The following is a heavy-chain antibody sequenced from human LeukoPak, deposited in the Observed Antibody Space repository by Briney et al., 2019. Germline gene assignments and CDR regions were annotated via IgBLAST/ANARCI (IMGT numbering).Heavy chain of an antibody. D-gene: IGHD3-10*02. CDR1: GFTFSNSG. CDR3: AREISMFVNAFDL. Sequence: GGSLRLSCAASGFTFSNSGMHWVRQAPGKGLEWVAVIWYDGSNEYYADAVKGRFIIPRDNSKNTVHLQMNSLRVEDTSVYYCAREISMFVNAFDLWGQGTLVAVSS. CDR2: IWYDGSNE. J-gene: IGHJ3*01. V-gene: IGHV3-33*01.